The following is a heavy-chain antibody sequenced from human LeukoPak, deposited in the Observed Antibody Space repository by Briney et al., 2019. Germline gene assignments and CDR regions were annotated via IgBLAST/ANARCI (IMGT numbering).Heavy chain of an antibody. CDR2: ISYDGSNK. Sequence: GGSLRLSCAASGFTFRTYAMHWVRQAPGKGLEWVAVISYDGSNKYYADSVKGRFTISRDNSKNTLYLQMNSLRAEDTAVYYCASLNIAAAPGTPDYWGQGTLVTVSS. V-gene: IGHV3-30*01. CDR1: GFTFRTYA. CDR3: ASLNIAAAPGTPDY. D-gene: IGHD6-13*01. J-gene: IGHJ4*02.